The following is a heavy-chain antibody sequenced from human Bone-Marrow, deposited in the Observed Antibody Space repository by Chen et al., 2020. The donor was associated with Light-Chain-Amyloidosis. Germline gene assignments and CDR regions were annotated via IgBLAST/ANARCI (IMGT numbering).Heavy chain of an antibody. V-gene: IGHV4-34*01. J-gene: IGHJ4*02. Sequence: QVQLQQWGAGLLKPSETLSLTCAVHGGSISGYYWNWLRQSPGKGLEWIEEINRSGSTNYNPSLNSRVTMSVETSNNQFSQKVNSVPAADTAVYYCARGGLDHWGQGTLVTVTS. CDR2: INRSGST. CDR3: ARGGLDH. CDR1: GGSISGYY.